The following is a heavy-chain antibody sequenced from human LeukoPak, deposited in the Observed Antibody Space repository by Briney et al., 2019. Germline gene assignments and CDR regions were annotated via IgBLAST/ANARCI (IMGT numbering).Heavy chain of an antibody. CDR2: ISSSSTI. CDR1: GFTFSSYS. Sequence: GGSLRLSCAASGFTFSSYSMKWVRQAPGKGLEWVSYISSSSTIYYADSVKGRFTISRDNAKNSLYLQMNSLRAEDTAVYYCARDSPRAAVRGAFDIWGQGTMVTVSS. CDR3: ARDSPRAAVRGAFDI. J-gene: IGHJ3*02. V-gene: IGHV3-48*01. D-gene: IGHD3-10*01.